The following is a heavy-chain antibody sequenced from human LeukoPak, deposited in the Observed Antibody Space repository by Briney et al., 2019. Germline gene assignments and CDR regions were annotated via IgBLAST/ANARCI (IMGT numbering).Heavy chain of an antibody. J-gene: IGHJ4*02. D-gene: IGHD3-10*01. CDR1: GFTFSSYE. CDR2: ISYDGSNK. Sequence: GGSLRLSCAASGFTFSSYEMHWVRQAPGKGLEWVAVISYDGSNKYYADSVKGRFTISRDNSKNTLYLQMNSLRAEDTAVYYCAKDRIPYYYGSGSDFDYWGQGTLVTVSS. CDR3: AKDRIPYYYGSGSDFDY. V-gene: IGHV3-30*18.